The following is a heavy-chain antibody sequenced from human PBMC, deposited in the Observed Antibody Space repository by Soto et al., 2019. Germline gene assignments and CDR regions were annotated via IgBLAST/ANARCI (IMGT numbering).Heavy chain of an antibody. CDR2: IYWDGDK. Sequence: QITLKESGPTLVKPTQPLTLTCTFSGFSLSTSGVGVAWIRPPPGQALEWLALIYWDGDKRYRPSLESRLTITNDTSKNHVDLTMTKVDSVDTATYYCADLPCSCGSCYWFSFSGMDVWGQGTTVTVS. D-gene: IGHD2-15*01. CDR1: GFSLSTSGVG. J-gene: IGHJ6*02. V-gene: IGHV2-5*02. CDR3: ADLPCSCGSCYWFSFSGMDV.